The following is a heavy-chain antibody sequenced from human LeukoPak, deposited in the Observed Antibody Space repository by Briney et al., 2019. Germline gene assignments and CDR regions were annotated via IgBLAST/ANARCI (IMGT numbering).Heavy chain of an antibody. Sequence: SETLSLTCAVYGGSFSGYYWSWIRQPPGKGLEWIGEINHSGSTNYNPSLKSRVTISVDTSKNQFSLKLSSVTAADTAVYYCAREMALGYYYYYMDVWGKGTTVTVSS. D-gene: IGHD5-24*01. CDR3: AREMALGYYYYYMDV. CDR2: INHSGST. V-gene: IGHV4-34*01. CDR1: GGSFSGYY. J-gene: IGHJ6*03.